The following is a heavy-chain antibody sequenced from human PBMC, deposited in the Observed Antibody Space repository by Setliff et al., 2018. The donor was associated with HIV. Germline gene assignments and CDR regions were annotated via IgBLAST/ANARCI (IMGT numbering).Heavy chain of an antibody. V-gene: IGHV4-59*01. CDR1: GGSISNYY. Sequence: SETLSLTCSVSGGSISNYYWSWTRQPPGKGLEWIGYIYYSGNTNYSPSLKSRVTISVDTSKNQFSLKLSSVTAADTAVYYCARTFNSGYLSYAFDIWGQGTMVTVSS. CDR2: IYYSGNT. D-gene: IGHD3-22*01. J-gene: IGHJ3*02. CDR3: ARTFNSGYLSYAFDI.